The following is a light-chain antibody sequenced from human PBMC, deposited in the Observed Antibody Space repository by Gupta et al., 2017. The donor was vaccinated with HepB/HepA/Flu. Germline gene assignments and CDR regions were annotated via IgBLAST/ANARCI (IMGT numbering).Light chain of an antibody. CDR2: WAS. J-gene: IGKJ1*01. Sequence: DIVMTQSPDSLAVSLGERATINCKSSQSVFYSSNNKNYLTWYQQKPGLPPKLLIYWASTREFGVPHRFSGSGSGTDFTLTISSLQAEDVAVYYCQQYYNIPPTFGQGTKVEIK. V-gene: IGKV4-1*01. CDR3: QQYYNIPPT. CDR1: QSVFYSSNNKNY.